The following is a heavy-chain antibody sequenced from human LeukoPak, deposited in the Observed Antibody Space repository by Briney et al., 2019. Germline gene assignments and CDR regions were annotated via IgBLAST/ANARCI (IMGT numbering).Heavy chain of an antibody. V-gene: IGHV3-21*01. CDR3: ARDSYWLGGTIGAFDI. CDR1: GFTFSSYA. D-gene: IGHD3-10*01. J-gene: IGHJ3*02. Sequence: PGGSLRLSCAASGFTFSSYAMSWVRQAPGRGLEWVSSISSSGSSIYYADSVKGRFTISRDNAKTSLYLQINSLRAEDTAVYYCARDSYWLGGTIGAFDIWGQGTMVTVSS. CDR2: ISSSGSSI.